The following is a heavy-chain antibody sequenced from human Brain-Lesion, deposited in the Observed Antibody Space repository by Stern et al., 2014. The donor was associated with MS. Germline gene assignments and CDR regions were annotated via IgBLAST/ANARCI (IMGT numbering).Heavy chain of an antibody. CDR3: ARVYNTIYGIVTQRGSGMDV. D-gene: IGHD3-3*01. CDR2: ITEDGTEK. Sequence: EVQLVEPGGGLVQPGGSLTISCTAAGFTFGNYWMTWVRQAPGKGLEWVANITEDGTEKNYVDSVKGRCTISRDNARNSLYLQMNSLRVEDTALYYCARVYNTIYGIVTQRGSGMDVWGQGTTVIVSS. CDR1: GFTFGNYW. V-gene: IGHV3-7*01. J-gene: IGHJ6*02.